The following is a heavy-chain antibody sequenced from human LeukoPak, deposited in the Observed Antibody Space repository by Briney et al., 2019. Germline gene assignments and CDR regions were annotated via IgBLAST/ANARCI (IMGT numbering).Heavy chain of an antibody. D-gene: IGHD3-9*01. J-gene: IGHJ6*02. V-gene: IGHV1-2*02. CDR3: ARDNYDILTGYANYYAMDV. CDR1: GYTFIAYN. CDR2: INPNSADT. Sequence: GASVKVSCKASGYTFIAYNMHWVRQAPGQGLEWMGWINPNSADTNYARKFQGRVTMTRDTSISTAYMELSRLRSDDTAVYYCARDNYDILTGYANYYAMDVWGQGTTVTVSS.